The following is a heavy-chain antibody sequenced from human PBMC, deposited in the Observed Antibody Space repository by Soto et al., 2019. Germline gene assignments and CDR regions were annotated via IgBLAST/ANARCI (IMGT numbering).Heavy chain of an antibody. CDR2: IYDTGSS. CDR1: GASVSSTNYY. D-gene: IGHD3-16*01. CDR3: ARGVWGEYKPLFDY. J-gene: IGHJ4*02. V-gene: IGHV4-61*01. Sequence: SETLSLTCTVSGASVSSTNYYWSWIRQPPGKGLEWIGYIYDTGSSKHNPSLKSRVALSVDTSKNQFSLKPSSVTAADTAVYFCARGVWGEYKPLFDYWGQGSLVTVSS.